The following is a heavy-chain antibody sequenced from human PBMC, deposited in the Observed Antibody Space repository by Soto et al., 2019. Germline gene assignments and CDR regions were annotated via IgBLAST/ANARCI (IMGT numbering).Heavy chain of an antibody. CDR3: ATFYGDYVSY. J-gene: IGHJ4*02. CDR1: GGSISRSSYY. CDR2: IYYSGST. D-gene: IGHD4-17*01. V-gene: IGHV4-39*01. Sequence: SETLSLTCTGSGGSISRSSYYWGWIRQPPGKGLEWIGSIYYSGSTFYNPSLKSRVTISVDTSKNQFSLKLSSVTAADTAVYYCATFYGDYVSYWGQGTLVTVS.